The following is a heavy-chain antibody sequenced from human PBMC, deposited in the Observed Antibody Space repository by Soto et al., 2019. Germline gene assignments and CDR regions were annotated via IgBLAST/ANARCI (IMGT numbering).Heavy chain of an antibody. CDR1: GFTFSSYW. CDR3: AGDCSGGSCYQNGDY. CDR2: IKQDGSEK. Sequence: EVQLVESGGGLVQPGGSLRLSCAASGFTFSSYWMSWVRQAPGKGLEWVANIKQDGSEKYYVDYVKGRFTISRNNAENSLYLQMNSLRAEDTALYYCAGDCSGGSCYQNGDYWGQGTLVTVSS. V-gene: IGHV3-7*01. D-gene: IGHD2-15*01. J-gene: IGHJ4*02.